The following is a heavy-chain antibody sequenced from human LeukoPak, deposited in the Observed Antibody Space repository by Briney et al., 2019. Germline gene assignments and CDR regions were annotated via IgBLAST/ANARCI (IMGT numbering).Heavy chain of an antibody. D-gene: IGHD6-13*01. V-gene: IGHV3-23*01. CDR3: AKEVLSFGAAEN. Sequence: GGSLRLSCAASGFTFRNSAMTWVRQAPGKGLEWVSAISGSGGNTYYPDSVKGRFTISRDNSKNTLYLQMNSLRAEDTAVYYCAKEVLSFGAAENWGQGTLVTVSS. CDR1: GFTFRNSA. J-gene: IGHJ4*02. CDR2: ISGSGGNT.